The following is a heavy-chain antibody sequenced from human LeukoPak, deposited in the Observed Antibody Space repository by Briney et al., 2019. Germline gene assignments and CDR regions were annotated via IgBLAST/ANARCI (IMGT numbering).Heavy chain of an antibody. Sequence: GESLKISCKGSGYSFTSYWIGWVGQMPGKGLEWMGIIYPGDSDTRYSPSFQGQVTISADKSISTAYLQWSSVKASGAAMYYCARQGSYFDYWAQGTLVTVSS. CDR3: ARQGSYFDY. J-gene: IGHJ4*02. CDR2: IYPGDSDT. CDR1: GYSFTSYW. V-gene: IGHV5-51*01.